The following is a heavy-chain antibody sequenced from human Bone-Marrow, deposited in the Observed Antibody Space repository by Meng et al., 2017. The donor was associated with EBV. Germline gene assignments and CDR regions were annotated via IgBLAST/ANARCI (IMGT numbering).Heavy chain of an antibody. D-gene: IGHD3-22*01. V-gene: IGHV1-18*01. Sequence: QVQVVSSGTEMKKPGASVKVSCKASGYTFTRDGISWVRQAPGQGLEWMGWISADNGNTHYAQKLQGRVTMTTDTSTSTAYMELRSLRSDDTAVYYCARERWGITMIVEPFDYWGQGTLVTVSS. CDR3: ARERWGITMIVEPFDY. J-gene: IGHJ4*02. CDR2: ISADNGNT. CDR1: GYTFTRDG.